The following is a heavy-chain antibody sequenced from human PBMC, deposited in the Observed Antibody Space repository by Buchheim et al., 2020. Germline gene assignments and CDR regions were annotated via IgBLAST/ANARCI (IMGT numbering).Heavy chain of an antibody. Sequence: QVQLVQSGAEVKKPGASVKVSCKASGYTFTSYYMHWVRQAPGQGLEWMGIINPSGGSTSYAQKFQGRVTMTRDTSTSPVYMELSSLRSEDTAVYYCARNGKDPTIFGDPYYYYYYMDVWGKGTT. D-gene: IGHD3-3*01. CDR2: INPSGGST. CDR3: ARNGKDPTIFGDPYYYYYYMDV. V-gene: IGHV1-46*01. CDR1: GYTFTSYY. J-gene: IGHJ6*03.